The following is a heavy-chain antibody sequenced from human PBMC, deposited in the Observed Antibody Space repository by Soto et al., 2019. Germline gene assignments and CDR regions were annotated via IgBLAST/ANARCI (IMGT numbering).Heavy chain of an antibody. CDR1: GGSISSGGYY. CDR3: ARLRCSGGSWPIYYYYYGMDV. CDR2: IYYSGST. Sequence: SETLSLTCTVSGGSISSGGYYWCWIRQHPGKGLEWIGYIYYSGSTYYNPSLKSRVTISVDTSKNQFSLKLSSVTAADTAVYYCARLRCSGGSWPIYYYYYGMDVWGQGTTVTVSS. V-gene: IGHV4-31*03. J-gene: IGHJ6*02. D-gene: IGHD2-15*01.